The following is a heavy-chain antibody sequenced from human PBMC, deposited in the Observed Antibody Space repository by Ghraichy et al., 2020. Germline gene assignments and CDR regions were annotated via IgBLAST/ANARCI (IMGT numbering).Heavy chain of an antibody. V-gene: IGHV1-3*01. Sequence: ASVKVSCKSSAYTLTSYSMHWVRQAPGQSLEWMGWINVGNGNTKYSQNFQGRVTITTDTSASTAYMDLSSLRSEDTAVYYCARAPNWDDPFDTWGQGTMVTVSS. CDR1: AYTLTSYS. CDR3: ARAPNWDDPFDT. D-gene: IGHD1-26*01. J-gene: IGHJ3*02. CDR2: INVGNGNT.